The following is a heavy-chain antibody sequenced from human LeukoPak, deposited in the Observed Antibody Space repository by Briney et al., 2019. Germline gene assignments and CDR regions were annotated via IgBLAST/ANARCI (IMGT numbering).Heavy chain of an antibody. D-gene: IGHD2-15*01. CDR1: GGSISSTGYY. CDR2: IFYSGST. Sequence: SETLSLTCTVSGGSISSTGYYWGWIRQPPGKGLEWIGSIFYSGSTYYNPSLKSRVTISVDTSKNQFSLRLSSVTAAGTAVYFCARTGYCSGGSCFWDWGQGTLVTVSS. CDR3: ARTGYCSGGSCFWD. V-gene: IGHV4-39*01. J-gene: IGHJ4*02.